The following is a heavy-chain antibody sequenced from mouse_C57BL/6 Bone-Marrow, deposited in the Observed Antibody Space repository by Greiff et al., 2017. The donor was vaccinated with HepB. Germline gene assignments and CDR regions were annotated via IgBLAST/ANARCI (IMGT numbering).Heavy chain of an antibody. CDR3: TRSGGYGSSSWFAY. Sequence: QVHVKQSGAELVRPGASVTLSCKASGYTFTDYEMHWVKQTPVHGLEWIGAIDPETGGTAYNQKFKGKAILTADKSSSTAYMELRSLTSEGSAVYYCTRSGGYGSSSWFAYWGQGTLVTVSA. D-gene: IGHD1-1*01. CDR1: GYTFTDYE. J-gene: IGHJ3*01. V-gene: IGHV1-15*01. CDR2: IDPETGGT.